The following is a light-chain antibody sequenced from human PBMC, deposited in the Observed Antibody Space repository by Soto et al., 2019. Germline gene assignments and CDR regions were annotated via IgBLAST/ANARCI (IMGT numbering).Light chain of an antibody. CDR2: DVT. CDR3: CSYAGSATWV. CDR1: SSDVGGHNS. Sequence: QSALTQPRSVSGSPGQSVTISCSGTSSDVGGHNSVSWYRHNPGEAPRAMIYDVTERPSGVPHRFSGSKSGNTASLTISGLQAEDEADYYCCSYAGSATWVFGGGTQLTVL. J-gene: IGLJ3*02. V-gene: IGLV2-11*01.